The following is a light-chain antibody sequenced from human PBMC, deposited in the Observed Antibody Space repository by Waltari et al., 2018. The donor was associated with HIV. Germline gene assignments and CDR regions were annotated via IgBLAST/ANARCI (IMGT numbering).Light chain of an antibody. CDR2: GAS. CDR1: QSVSSSY. J-gene: IGKJ1*01. CDR3: QKSAET. V-gene: IGKV3-20*01. Sequence: EIVLTQSPGTLSLSPGERATLSCRAIQSVSSSYLAWYQQKPGQAPSLLIYGASSRATGIPDRFSGSGSGTDFTLTISRLELEDFAVYYCQKSAETFGQGTKVEIK.